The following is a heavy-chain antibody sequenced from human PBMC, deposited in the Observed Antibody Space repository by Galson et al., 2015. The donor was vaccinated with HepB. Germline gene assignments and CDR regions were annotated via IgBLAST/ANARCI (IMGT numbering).Heavy chain of an antibody. CDR2: ISSSGSSI. CDR3: TTLGYITAWSPDY. CDR1: GFPFSDYY. J-gene: IGHJ4*02. D-gene: IGHD6-13*01. V-gene: IGHV3-11*01. Sequence: SLRLSCAVSGFPFSDYYMSWIRQAPGRGLEWVSYISSSGSSIVHADSVKGRFTISRDNAKNSVSLQMNSLRGEDTAVYYCTTLGYITAWSPDYWGQGTLVTVSS.